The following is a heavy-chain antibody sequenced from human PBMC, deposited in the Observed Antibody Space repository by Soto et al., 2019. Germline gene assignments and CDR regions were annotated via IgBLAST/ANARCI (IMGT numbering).Heavy chain of an antibody. D-gene: IGHD2-15*01. V-gene: IGHV3-33*01. CDR3: ARDGRYCSGGSCYYYYGMDV. J-gene: IGHJ6*02. CDR1: GFTFSSYG. Sequence: GGSLRLSCAASGFTFSSYGMHWVRQAPGKGLEWVAVIWYDGSNKYYADSVKGRFTISRDNSKNTLYLQMNSLRAEDTAVYYCARDGRYCSGGSCYYYYGMDVWGQGTTVTVSS. CDR2: IWYDGSNK.